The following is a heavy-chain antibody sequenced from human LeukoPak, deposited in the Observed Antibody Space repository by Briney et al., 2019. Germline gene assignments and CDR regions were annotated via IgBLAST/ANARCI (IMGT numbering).Heavy chain of an antibody. CDR1: DDSFSSHY. CDR3: ARDLVTVTKGFDI. D-gene: IGHD4-17*01. V-gene: IGHV4-59*11. J-gene: IGHJ3*02. CDR2: ISYIGTT. Sequence: SETLSLTCAVSDDSFSSHYWTWIRQPPGKGLEWIGYISYIGTTNYNPSLKSRVTLSIDTSKSQFSLKLRSETAADTAVYYCARDLVTVTKGFDIWGQGTMVSVSS.